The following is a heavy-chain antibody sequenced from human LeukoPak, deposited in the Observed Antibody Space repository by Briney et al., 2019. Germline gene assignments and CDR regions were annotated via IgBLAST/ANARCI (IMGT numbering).Heavy chain of an antibody. CDR1: GGSISSYY. CDR2: IHYSGRA. J-gene: IGHJ6*02. Sequence: PSETLSLTCTVSGGSISSYYWSWIRQPPGKGLEWIGQIHYSGRADYNPSLKRRITISVDTSKNQMSLTLTSVTAADTAIYYCVKFGVDYDMGVWGQGTTVTVSS. D-gene: IGHD3-16*01. V-gene: IGHV4-59*01. CDR3: VKFGVDYDMGV.